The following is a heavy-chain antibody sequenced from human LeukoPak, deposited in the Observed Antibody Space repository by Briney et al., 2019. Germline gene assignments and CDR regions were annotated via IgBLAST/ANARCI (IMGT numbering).Heavy chain of an antibody. CDR3: ATSLPYYYDSIGYHYNWFDP. V-gene: IGHV1-46*01. Sequence: GASVKVSCKSSGYTFTSYYMHWVRQAPGQGLEWMGIINPSVGSTSYAQKFQGRVTMTRDMSTSTVYMELSSLRSEDTAVYYCATSLPYYYDSIGYHYNWFDPWGQGTLVTVSS. CDR2: INPSVGST. CDR1: GYTFTSYY. J-gene: IGHJ5*02. D-gene: IGHD3-22*01.